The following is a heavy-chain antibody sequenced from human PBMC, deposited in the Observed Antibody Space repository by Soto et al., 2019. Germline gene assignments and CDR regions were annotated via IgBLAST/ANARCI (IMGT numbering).Heavy chain of an antibody. J-gene: IGHJ4*02. CDR2: INAGNGNT. D-gene: IGHD2-2*01. CDR1: GYTFTSYA. CDR3: ARERVIVVVPAAPGY. Sequence: GDSVKVSCKASGYTFTSYAMHWVRQAPGQRLEWMGWINAGNGNTKYSQKFQGRVTITRDTSASTAYMELSSLRSEDKAVYYCARERVIVVVPAAPGYWGQXTLVTVSS. V-gene: IGHV1-3*01.